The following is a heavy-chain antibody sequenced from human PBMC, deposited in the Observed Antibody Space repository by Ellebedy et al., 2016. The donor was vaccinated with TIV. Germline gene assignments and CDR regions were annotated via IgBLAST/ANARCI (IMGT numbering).Heavy chain of an antibody. CDR3: SRKEPSGHNHY. V-gene: IGHV3-48*02. CDR2: ISSSGFT. J-gene: IGHJ4*02. CDR1: GFTFSSYN. D-gene: IGHD2-15*01. Sequence: GESLKISCAGSGFTFSSYNMNCVRQAPGKGLDWVAYISSSGFTNYADSVRGRFTISRDNAKNSLYLQMDSLSDEDTTVYYCSRKEPSGHNHYWGQGTLVTVSS.